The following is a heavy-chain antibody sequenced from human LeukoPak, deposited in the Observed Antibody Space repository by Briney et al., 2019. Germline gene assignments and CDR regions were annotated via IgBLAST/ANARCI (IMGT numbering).Heavy chain of an antibody. CDR2: ISWNSGSI. V-gene: IGHV3-9*01. J-gene: IGHJ4*02. D-gene: IGHD4-23*01. CDR3: AKDDSYGGHSNFDY. Sequence: PGGSLRLSCAASGFTFDDYAMHWVRQAPGKGLEWVSGISWNSGSIEYADSVKGRFTISRDNAKNSLYLQMNSLRAEDTALYYCAKDDSYGGHSNFDYWGQGTLVTVSS. CDR1: GFTFDDYA.